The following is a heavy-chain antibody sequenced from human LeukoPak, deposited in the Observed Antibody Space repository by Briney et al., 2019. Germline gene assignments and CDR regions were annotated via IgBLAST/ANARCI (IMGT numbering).Heavy chain of an antibody. CDR2: IYPDHSDA. D-gene: IGHD2/OR15-2a*01. J-gene: IGHJ5*02. V-gene: IGHV5-51*01. CDR3: ARAAVLSTASWFDP. Sequence: GESLKISCKASGYTFSKYWIAWVRQMPGKGLEWMGVIYPDHSDARYSPSFQDQVTISVDKSISTAYLQWNSLQASDTAIYYCARAAVLSTASWFDPWGQGTLVTVSS. CDR1: GYTFSKYW.